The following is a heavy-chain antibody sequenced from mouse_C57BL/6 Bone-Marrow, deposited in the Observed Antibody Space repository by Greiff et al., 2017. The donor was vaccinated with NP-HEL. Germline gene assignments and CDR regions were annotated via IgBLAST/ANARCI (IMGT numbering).Heavy chain of an antibody. CDR1: GYTFTSYL. CDR2: IDPTSGGT. J-gene: IGHJ2*01. CDR3: ARYYYGSSSFDY. V-gene: IGHV1-72*01. Sequence: QVQLQQPGAELVKPGASVKLSCKASGYTFTSYLMHWVKQRPGRGLEWIGRIDPTSGGTKYNEKFKSKATLTVDKPSSTAYMQLNRLTSEDSAVYYCARYYYGSSSFDYWGQGTTLTVSS. D-gene: IGHD1-1*01.